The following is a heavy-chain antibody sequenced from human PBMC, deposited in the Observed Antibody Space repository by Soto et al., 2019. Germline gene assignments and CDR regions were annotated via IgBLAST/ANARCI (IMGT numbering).Heavy chain of an antibody. D-gene: IGHD6-19*01. CDR3: ERDELRAVAGTDN. V-gene: IGHV6-1*01. CDR2: TYYRSKWYN. Sequence: SQTLSLTCAISGDSVSSNSAAWNWIRQSPSRGLEWLGRTYYRSKWYNDDAVSVKSRITINPDTSKNQFSLQLNSVTPEDTAVVSWERDELRAVAGTDNWGEEPLFTVPS. CDR1: GDSVSSNSAA. J-gene: IGHJ4*02.